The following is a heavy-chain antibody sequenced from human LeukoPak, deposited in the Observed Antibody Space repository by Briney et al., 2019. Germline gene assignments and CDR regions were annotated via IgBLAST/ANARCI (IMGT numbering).Heavy chain of an antibody. J-gene: IGHJ4*02. D-gene: IGHD2-15*01. CDR1: GFTFDDYG. V-gene: IGHV3-48*02. Sequence: QPGGSLRLSCAASGFTFDDYGMSWVRQAPGKGLEWVSYISSSSGTTHYADSVKGRFTISRDNAKNSLYLQMNSLRDEDTAVYYCARPLRGSGGLLHEYWGQGTLVTVSS. CDR2: ISSSSGTT. CDR3: ARPLRGSGGLLHEY.